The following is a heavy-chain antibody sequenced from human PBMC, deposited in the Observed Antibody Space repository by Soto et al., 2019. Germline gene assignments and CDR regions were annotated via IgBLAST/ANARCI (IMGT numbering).Heavy chain of an antibody. CDR1: GYSFTGYY. Sequence: HEHLVQSGAEVKRPGASLKVSCKASGYSFTGYYIHWVRQAPGQGLEWMGWINPDSGATNYAQNFQGRVTLTSDTSISTASMDLTSLTSDDTAVYYCASGDYGPGGYPFPYFDYWGQGTLVIVSS. V-gene: IGHV1-2*02. J-gene: IGHJ4*02. CDR3: ASGDYGPGGYPFPYFDY. CDR2: INPDSGAT. D-gene: IGHD2-8*02.